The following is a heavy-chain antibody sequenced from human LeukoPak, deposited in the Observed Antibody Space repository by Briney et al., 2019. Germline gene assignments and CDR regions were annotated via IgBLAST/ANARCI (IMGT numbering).Heavy chain of an antibody. V-gene: IGHV4-34*01. Sequence: SETLSLTCAVYGGSFSDYHWSWLRQPPGKGLEWIGEISHRGNTDFNPSLKSRVTISVDTSKNQFSLKLTSVTAADTALYYCATVSKTLYDNSGYYYLEFWGRGTLVTVSS. CDR2: ISHRGNT. CDR1: GGSFSDYH. J-gene: IGHJ4*02. D-gene: IGHD3-22*01. CDR3: ATVSKTLYDNSGYYYLEF.